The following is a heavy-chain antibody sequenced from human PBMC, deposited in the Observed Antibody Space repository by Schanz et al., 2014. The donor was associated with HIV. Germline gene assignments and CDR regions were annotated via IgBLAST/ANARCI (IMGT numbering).Heavy chain of an antibody. CDR1: GFTFSNYA. V-gene: IGHV3-23*01. D-gene: IGHD2-15*01. J-gene: IGHJ4*02. CDR2: ISDTGVRT. CDR3: ATTFCFGGSCHTGPFDH. Sequence: EVQLLESGGGLVQPGGSLRLSCEASGFTFSNYAMSWVRQAPGKGLEWVSGISDTGVRTNYADSVKGRLTISRDNSENTLYLQMNSLRAEDTALYFCATTFCFGGSCHTGPFDHWGQGTLVTVSS.